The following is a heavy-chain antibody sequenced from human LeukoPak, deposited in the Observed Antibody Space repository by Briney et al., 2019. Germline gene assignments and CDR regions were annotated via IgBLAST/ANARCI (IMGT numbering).Heavy chain of an antibody. D-gene: IGHD6-13*01. Sequence: PGGSLRLSCAASGFTLRSYWMHWVRQAPGKGLVWVSHINGDGSSTNYADSVKGRFTISRDNARNTLYLQMNSLRAEDKAVYYCARDVGTSGRSSWYKDLDYWGQGTLVTVSS. V-gene: IGHV3-74*01. J-gene: IGHJ4*02. CDR3: ARDVGTSGRSSWYKDLDY. CDR1: GFTLRSYW. CDR2: INGDGSST.